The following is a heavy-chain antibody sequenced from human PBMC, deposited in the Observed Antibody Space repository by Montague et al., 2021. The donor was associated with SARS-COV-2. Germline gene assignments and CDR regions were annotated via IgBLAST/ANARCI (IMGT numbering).Heavy chain of an antibody. D-gene: IGHD3-22*01. J-gene: IGHJ4*02. CDR1: GGSISSYY. CDR2: IYYSGST. Sequence: SETLSLTCTVSGGSISSYYWSWIRQPPGKGLEWIGYIYYSGSTNYNPSLNSRVTISVDTSKNQFSLKLSSVTAADTAVYYCARDSHYYDSSGHFDYWGQGTLVTVSS. CDR3: ARDSHYYDSSGHFDY. V-gene: IGHV4-59*13.